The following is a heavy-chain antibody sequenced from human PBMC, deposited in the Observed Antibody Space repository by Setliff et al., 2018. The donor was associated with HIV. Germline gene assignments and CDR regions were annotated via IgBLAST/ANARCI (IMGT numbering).Heavy chain of an antibody. V-gene: IGHV4-59*11. CDR2: IHHSGST. D-gene: IGHD1-1*01. J-gene: IGHJ4*02. CDR1: GDFRNIQW. Sequence: SETLSLTCTVSGDFRNIQWWTWMRQSPGLGLQWIGSIHHSGSTYYDPSLKNRVTLSVDTSNNQVSLTLTSVTAADTAVYYCAKQPGGHSFFDLWGQGILVTVTS. CDR3: AKQPGGHSFFDL.